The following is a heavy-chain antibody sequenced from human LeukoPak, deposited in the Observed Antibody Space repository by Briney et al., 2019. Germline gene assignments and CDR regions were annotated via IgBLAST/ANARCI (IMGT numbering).Heavy chain of an antibody. J-gene: IGHJ5*02. Sequence: GASVKVSCKASGYTFTGYYIHWVRQAPGQGLEWMGRINPNSGGTDYAQKFQGRVTMTRDTSISTAYMELSGLRSDDTAVYYCARDRGELGDEGWFDPWGQGTLVTVSS. CDR2: INPNSGGT. CDR3: ARDRGELGDEGWFDP. D-gene: IGHD7-27*01. CDR1: GYTFTGYY. V-gene: IGHV1-2*06.